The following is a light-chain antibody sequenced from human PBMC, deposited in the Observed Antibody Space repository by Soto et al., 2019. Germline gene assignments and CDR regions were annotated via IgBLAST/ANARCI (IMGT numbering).Light chain of an antibody. CDR1: QGIYSG. CDR2: DVS. V-gene: IGKV1-13*02. J-gene: IGKJ4*01. Sequence: AVPLTQSPSSLSASVGDRVIITCRASQGIYSGLAWYQQKPGRSPKLLIYDVSTLKSGVSSRFSGSGSGTDFTLTISSLQSEDFATYHCQQVDSHPFTFGGGTKVEIK. CDR3: QQVDSHPFT.